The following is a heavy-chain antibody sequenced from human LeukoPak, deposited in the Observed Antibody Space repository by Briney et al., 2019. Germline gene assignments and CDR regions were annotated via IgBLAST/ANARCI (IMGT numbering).Heavy chain of an antibody. V-gene: IGHV3-30*03. J-gene: IGHJ4*02. CDR3: ARGDDFWSGPFDY. D-gene: IGHD3-3*01. CDR2: ISYDGSNE. CDR1: GFTFSSYG. Sequence: GGSLRLSCAASGFTFSSYGMHWVRQAPGKGLEWVAVISYDGSNEYYADSVKGRFTISRDNSKNTLYLHMNSLRAEDTAVYYCARGDDFWSGPFDYWGQGTLVTVSS.